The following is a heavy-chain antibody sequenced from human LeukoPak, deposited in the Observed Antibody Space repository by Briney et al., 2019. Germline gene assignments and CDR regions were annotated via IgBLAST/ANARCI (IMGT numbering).Heavy chain of an antibody. D-gene: IGHD6-13*01. V-gene: IGHV3-7*03. CDR1: GFTFSRNW. CDR2: IKQDGSEK. CDR3: ARLAYSSTWYWYLGL. Sequence: GGSLRLSCAASGFTFSRNWMSWVRQAPGKGLEWVANIKQDGSEKYYVDSVKGRFTISRDSAKNSLYLQLSTLRAEDTAIYYCARLAYSSTWYWYLGLWGRGTLVTVSS. J-gene: IGHJ2*01.